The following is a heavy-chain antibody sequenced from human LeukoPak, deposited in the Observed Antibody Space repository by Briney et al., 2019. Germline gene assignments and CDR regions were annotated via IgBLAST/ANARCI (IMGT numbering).Heavy chain of an antibody. V-gene: IGHV4-59*01. D-gene: IGHD3-22*01. J-gene: IGHJ4*02. CDR3: VRALPYYYDSSGNYFDF. CDR2: IFYSGTT. Sequence: PSETLSLTCTVPGGSISSYYWSWIRQPPGKGLEWIGYIFYSGTTNYNPSLKSRVTISLDTSKNQFSLKLSSVTAADTAVYYCVRALPYYYDSSGNYFDFWGQGTLVTVSS. CDR1: GGSISSYY.